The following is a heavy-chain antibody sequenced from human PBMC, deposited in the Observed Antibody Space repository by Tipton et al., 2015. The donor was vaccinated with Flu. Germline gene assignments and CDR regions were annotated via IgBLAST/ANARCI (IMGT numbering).Heavy chain of an antibody. CDR1: GFIFSDYR. CDR2: INDDGSSI. Sequence: SLRLSCAASGFIFSDYRMHWFRQAPGKGLEWVSRINDDGSSIRYADSVKGRFTISRDNSKKTMYLQMNRLRVEDTAVYYCARDTVTDAEYFQHWGQGTLVTVSS. D-gene: IGHD4-17*01. V-gene: IGHV3-74*01. CDR3: ARDTVTDAEYFQH. J-gene: IGHJ1*01.